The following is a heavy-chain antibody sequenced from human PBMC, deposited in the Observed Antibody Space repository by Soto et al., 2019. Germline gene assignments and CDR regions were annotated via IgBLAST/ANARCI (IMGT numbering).Heavy chain of an antibody. CDR3: ARSDYYDSSGYYYANWFDP. CDR1: GYTFTSYY. D-gene: IGHD3-22*01. Sequence: ASVKVSCKASGYTFTSYYMHWVRQAPGQGLEWMGIINPSGGSTSYAQKFQGRVTMTRDTSTSTVYMELSSLRSEDTAVYYCARSDYYDSSGYYYANWFDPWGQGTLVTVSS. V-gene: IGHV1-46*01. J-gene: IGHJ5*02. CDR2: INPSGGST.